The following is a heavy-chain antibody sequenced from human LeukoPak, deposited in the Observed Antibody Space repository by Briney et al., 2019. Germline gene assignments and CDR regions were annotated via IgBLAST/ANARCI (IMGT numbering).Heavy chain of an antibody. D-gene: IGHD3-10*01. V-gene: IGHV5-51*03. CDR1: GYRFTSYW. J-gene: IGHJ4*02. CDR2: IYPGDSDT. CDR3: ATLVGYGSFFDY. Sequence: GAPLKISSKGSGYRFTSYWIGWVRPVPGKGLEYMGIIYPGDSDTRYSPSFQGQVTISADKSISTAYLQWSSLKASDTAMYYCATLVGYGSFFDYWGQGTLVTVSS.